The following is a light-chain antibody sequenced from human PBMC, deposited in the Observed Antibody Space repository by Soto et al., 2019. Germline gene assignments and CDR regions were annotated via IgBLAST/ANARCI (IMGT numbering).Light chain of an antibody. J-gene: IGLJ2*01. CDR2: GNS. V-gene: IGLV1-40*01. CDR3: QSYDSSLSGSHVV. CDR1: NSNIGAGYD. Sequence: QSVLTQPPSVSGAPGQRVTISCTGSNSNIGAGYDVHWYQQLPGTAPKLLIHGNSNRPSGVPDRFSGSKSDTSASLAITGLQAEDEADYYCQSYDSSLSGSHVVFGGGTKVTVL.